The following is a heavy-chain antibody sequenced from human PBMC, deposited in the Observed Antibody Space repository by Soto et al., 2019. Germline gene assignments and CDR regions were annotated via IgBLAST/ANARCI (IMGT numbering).Heavy chain of an antibody. CDR1: GFTYSNYA. CDR3: ARHPGCSGGSCYSGWYYGMDV. D-gene: IGHD2-15*01. CDR2: ISASSSSI. Sequence: PGGSLRLSCAASGFTYSNYAMNWVRQAPEKGLEWVAYISASSSSIYYADSVKGRFTISRDNAKKSLYLQMNSLRDEDTAVYYCARHPGCSGGSCYSGWYYGMDVWGQGTTVTVSS. V-gene: IGHV3-48*02. J-gene: IGHJ6*02.